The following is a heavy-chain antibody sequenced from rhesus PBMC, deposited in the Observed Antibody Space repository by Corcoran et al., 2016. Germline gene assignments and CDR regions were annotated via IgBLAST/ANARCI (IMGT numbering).Heavy chain of an antibody. CDR3: TRGIAAATGTFDY. J-gene: IGHJ4*01. CDR2: ISPYNGNK. CDR1: GYTFTSYY. D-gene: IGHD6-43*01. V-gene: IGHV1-1*01. Sequence: QVQLVQSGAEIKQPGASVKLSCKASGYTFTSYYMHWVRQAPGQGLEWIGPISPYNGNKSYSQNFQGRVTITTDTSTSTGYMEMSSLRSEDTAVYYCTRGIAAATGTFDYWGQGVLVTVSS.